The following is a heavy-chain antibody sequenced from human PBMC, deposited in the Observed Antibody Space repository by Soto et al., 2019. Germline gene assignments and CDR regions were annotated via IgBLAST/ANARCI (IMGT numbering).Heavy chain of an antibody. CDR2: ISGGGSST. J-gene: IGHJ4*02. Sequence: CVFIRLSCGAAEFTISSLAVRRVRKTTGKGLVWVSPISGGGSSTYYADSVKGRFTISRDNAKNTLYLQMNSLRVEDTAVYYFARDRPDISNPTDHPVFEYWGQGTPVTVSS. CDR3: ARDRPDISNPTDHPVFEY. V-gene: IGHV3-23*01. D-gene: IGHD6-6*01. CDR1: EFTISSLA.